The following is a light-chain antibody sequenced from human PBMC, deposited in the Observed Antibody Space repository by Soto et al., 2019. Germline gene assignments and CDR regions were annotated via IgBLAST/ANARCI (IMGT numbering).Light chain of an antibody. Sequence: EIVMTRSLGTVSVSTGERATXSCRATQSLNSNLAWYQQKPGQAPRLLIYGASTRATGIPARFSGSGSGTEFTLTISSLQSEDFAVYYCQQYNYWPPNTFGGGTKVDIK. J-gene: IGKJ4*01. V-gene: IGKV3-15*01. CDR3: QQYNYWPPNT. CDR2: GAS. CDR1: QSLNSN.